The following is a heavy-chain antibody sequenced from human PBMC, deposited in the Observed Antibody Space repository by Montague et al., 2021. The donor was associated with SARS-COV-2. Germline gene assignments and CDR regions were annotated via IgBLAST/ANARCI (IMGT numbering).Heavy chain of an antibody. CDR2: IYYTGET. J-gene: IGHJ4*02. V-gene: IGHV4-59*01. CDR3: ARFWSGYVDK. Sequence: SETLSLTCSFSGGSIRSYYWSWIRLPPGKPLEWLGYIYYTGETTXXPSLKSRVTISVDTSRSQLSLRLTSVTAADTAVYFCARFWSGYVDKWSQGTLVTVSS. D-gene: IGHD3-3*01. CDR1: GGSIRSYY.